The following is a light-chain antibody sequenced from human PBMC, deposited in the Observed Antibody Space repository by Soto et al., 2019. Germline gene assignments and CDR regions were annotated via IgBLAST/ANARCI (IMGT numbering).Light chain of an antibody. CDR2: GAS. CDR3: QQYGSSLYT. CDR1: QSVSSSY. J-gene: IGKJ2*01. Sequence: EVVLTQSPGTLSLSPGERATLSCRASQSVSSSYLAWYQQKPGQAPRLLIYGASSRATGIPDRFSGSGSGTGFTLTISRLEPEDFALYYCQQYGSSLYTFGQGTQLEIK. V-gene: IGKV3-20*01.